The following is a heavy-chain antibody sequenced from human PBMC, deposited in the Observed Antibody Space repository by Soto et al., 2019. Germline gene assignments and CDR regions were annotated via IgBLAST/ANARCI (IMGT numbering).Heavy chain of an antibody. J-gene: IGHJ6*02. CDR2: IIPIFGTA. CDR1: GGTFSSYA. D-gene: IGHD3-3*01. CDR3: ARDPRITIFGVVTLVGMDV. V-gene: IGHV1-69*13. Sequence: SVKVSCKASGGTFSSYAISWVRQAPGQGLEWMGGIIPIFGTANYAQKFQGRVTITADESTSTAYMELSSLRSEDTAVYYCARDPRITIFGVVTLVGMDVWGQGTTVTVS.